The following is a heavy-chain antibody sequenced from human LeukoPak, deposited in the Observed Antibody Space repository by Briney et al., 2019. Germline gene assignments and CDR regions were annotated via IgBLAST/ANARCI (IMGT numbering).Heavy chain of an antibody. CDR2: LSNGGGYM. J-gene: IGHJ4*02. CDR1: GGSISSSS. D-gene: IGHD5-12*01. V-gene: IGHV3-21*01. Sequence: ETLSLTCTVSGGSISSSSYYWGWIRQPPGKGLEWVSALSNGGGYMYYADSVKGRFTISRDNAKNSLYLQMDSLTPEDTAVYYCARAGLYSGSGLDFWGQGALVSVSS. CDR3: ARAGLYSGSGLDF.